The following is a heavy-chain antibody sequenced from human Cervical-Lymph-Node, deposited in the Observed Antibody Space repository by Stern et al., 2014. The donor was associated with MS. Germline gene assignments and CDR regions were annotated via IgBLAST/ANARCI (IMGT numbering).Heavy chain of an antibody. CDR1: GFTFSSYS. J-gene: IGHJ6*02. V-gene: IGHV3-21*01. CDR3: ARDQGDYYYYGMDV. Sequence: VQLVQSGGGLVKPGGSLRLSCAASGFTFSSYSMNWVRQAPGKGLEWVSSISSSSSYIYYADSVKGRFTISRDNANHSLYLAMNSMRAEDTAVYYCARDQGDYYYYGMDVWGQGTTVTVSS. CDR2: ISSSSSYI.